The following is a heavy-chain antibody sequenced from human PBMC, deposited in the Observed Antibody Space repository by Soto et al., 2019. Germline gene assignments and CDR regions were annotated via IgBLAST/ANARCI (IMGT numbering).Heavy chain of an antibody. Sequence: GGSLRLSCAASGFTFSSYAMHWVRQAPGKGLEWVAVISYDGSNKYYADSVKGRFTISRDNSKNTLYLQMNSLRAEDTVVYYCARDRGEGGAFDIWGQGTMVNVSS. V-gene: IGHV3-30-3*01. D-gene: IGHD3-16*01. J-gene: IGHJ3*02. CDR2: ISYDGSNK. CDR1: GFTFSSYA. CDR3: ARDRGEGGAFDI.